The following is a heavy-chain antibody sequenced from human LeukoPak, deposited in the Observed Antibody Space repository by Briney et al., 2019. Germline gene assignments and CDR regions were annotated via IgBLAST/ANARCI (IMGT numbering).Heavy chain of an antibody. CDR1: GGSISSYY. CDR3: ARDLITIFGVVTALYNWFDP. Sequence: PSETLSLTCTVSGGSISSYYWSWIRQPAGKGLEWIGRIYTSGSTNYNPSLKSRVTMSVDTSKNQFSLKLSPVTAADTAVYYCARDLITIFGVVTALYNWFDPWGQGTLVTVSS. CDR2: IYTSGST. D-gene: IGHD3-3*01. V-gene: IGHV4-4*07. J-gene: IGHJ5*02.